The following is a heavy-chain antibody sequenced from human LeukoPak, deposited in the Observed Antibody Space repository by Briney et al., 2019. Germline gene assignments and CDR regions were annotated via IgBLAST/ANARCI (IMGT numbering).Heavy chain of an antibody. J-gene: IGHJ6*02. CDR3: ARKYYDILTGYTAMDV. D-gene: IGHD3-9*01. Sequence: KPSEPLSLTCTVSGGSISSYYWNWIRQPPGKGLEWIGYVYYSGSTNYNPSLKSRVTISVDTSKKQFSLKLSSVTAADTAVYYCARKYYDILTGYTAMDVWGQGTTVTVSS. CDR2: VYYSGST. CDR1: GGSISSYY. V-gene: IGHV4-59*01.